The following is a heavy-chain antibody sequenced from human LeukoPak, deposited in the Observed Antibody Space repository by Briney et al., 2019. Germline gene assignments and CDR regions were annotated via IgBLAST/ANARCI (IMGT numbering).Heavy chain of an antibody. CDR3: AREGTILIDY. Sequence: PGGSLRLSCAASGFTFSSYSMNWVRQALGKGLEWVSSISSSSSYIYYADSVKGRFTISRDNAKNSLYLQMNSLRAEDTAVYYCAREGTILIDYWGQGTLVTVSS. V-gene: IGHV3-21*01. CDR2: ISSSSSYI. J-gene: IGHJ4*02. CDR1: GFTFSSYS. D-gene: IGHD1-1*01.